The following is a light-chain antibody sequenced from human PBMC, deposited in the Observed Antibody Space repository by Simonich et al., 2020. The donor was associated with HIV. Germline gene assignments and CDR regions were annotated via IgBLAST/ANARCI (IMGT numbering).Light chain of an antibody. CDR1: QSVLYSSNNKNY. J-gene: IGKJ1*01. CDR2: WAS. V-gene: IGKV4-1*01. Sequence: DIVMTQSPDSLAVSLGERATINYKPSQSVLYSSNNKNYLAWYQQKPGQPPKLLIYWASTRESGVPDRCSGSGSGTDFTLTISSLQAEDVAVYYCQQYYTPPQTFGQGTKVEIK. CDR3: QQYYTPPQT.